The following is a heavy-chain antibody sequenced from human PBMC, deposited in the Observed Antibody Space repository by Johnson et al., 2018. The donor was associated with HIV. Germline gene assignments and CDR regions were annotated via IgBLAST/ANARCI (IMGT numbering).Heavy chain of an antibody. CDR1: GFTFSSYA. V-gene: IGHV3-30*04. CDR3: ARDRGSSSLDAFDI. D-gene: IGHD6-6*01. Sequence: QEKLVESGGGVVQPGRSLRLSCAASGFTFSSYAMHWVRQAPGKGLEWVAVISYDGSNKYYADSVKGRFTISRDNSKNTLYLQMSSLRAEDTAVYYCARDRGSSSLDAFDIWGQGTMVTVSS. CDR2: ISYDGSNK. J-gene: IGHJ3*02.